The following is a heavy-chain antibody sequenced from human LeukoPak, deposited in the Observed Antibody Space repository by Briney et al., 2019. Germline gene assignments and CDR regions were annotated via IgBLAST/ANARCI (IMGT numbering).Heavy chain of an antibody. D-gene: IGHD2-15*01. J-gene: IGHJ3*02. CDR1: GYTFTSYG. Sequence: ASVKVSCKASGYTFTSYGISWVRQAPGQGLEWMGWISAYNGNTNYAQKLQGRVTMTTDTSTSTAYMELRSLRSDDTAVYYCARDPGDCSGGSCYSRDAFDIWGQGTMVTVSS. CDR2: ISAYNGNT. CDR3: ARDPGDCSGGSCYSRDAFDI. V-gene: IGHV1-18*01.